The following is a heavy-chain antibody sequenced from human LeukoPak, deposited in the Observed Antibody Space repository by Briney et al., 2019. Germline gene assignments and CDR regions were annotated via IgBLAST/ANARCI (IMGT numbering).Heavy chain of an antibody. J-gene: IGHJ6*03. V-gene: IGHV1-69*05. D-gene: IGHD2-15*01. CDR2: IIPIFGTA. CDR3: ASGYCSGGSCPPSSYYYYYMDV. Sequence: ASVKVSXKASGGTFRSYAISWVRQAPGQGLEWMGGIIPIFGTANYAQKFQGRVTITTDESTSTAYMELSSLRFEDTAVYYCASGYCSGGSCPPSSYYYYYMDVWGKGTTVTVSS. CDR1: GGTFRSYA.